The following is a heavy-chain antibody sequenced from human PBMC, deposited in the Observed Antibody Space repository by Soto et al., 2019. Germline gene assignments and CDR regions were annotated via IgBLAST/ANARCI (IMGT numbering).Heavy chain of an antibody. CDR2: IYYSGST. D-gene: IGHD2-8*01. V-gene: IGHV4-61*01. Sequence: SETLSLTCTVSGGSVSSGSYYWSWIRQPPGKGLEWIGYIYYSGSTNYNPSLKSRVTISVDTSKNQFSLKLSSVTAADTAVYYCASYGYCTNGVCPSTFDPWGQGTLVTVSS. J-gene: IGHJ5*02. CDR1: GGSVSSGSYY. CDR3: ASYGYCTNGVCPSTFDP.